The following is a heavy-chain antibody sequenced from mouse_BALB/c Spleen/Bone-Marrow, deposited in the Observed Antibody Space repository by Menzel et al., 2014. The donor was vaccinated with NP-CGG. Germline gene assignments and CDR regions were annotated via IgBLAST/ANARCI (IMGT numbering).Heavy chain of an antibody. Sequence: QVQLKQSGAELVRPGASVKLSCKASGYSFTSYWMNWVKQRPGQGLEWIGMIHPSETETWLNQRFKDKATLTVDKSSSTAYMQLSSPTSQDSAVYYCARLEGNYGSSFAYWGQGTLVTVSA. CDR1: GYSFTSYW. CDR3: ARLEGNYGSSFAY. V-gene: IGHV1-61*01. J-gene: IGHJ3*01. CDR2: IHPSETET. D-gene: IGHD1-1*01.